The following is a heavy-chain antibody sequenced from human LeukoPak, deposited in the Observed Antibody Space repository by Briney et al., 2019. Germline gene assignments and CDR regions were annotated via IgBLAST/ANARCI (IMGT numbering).Heavy chain of an antibody. CDR2: INHSGST. D-gene: IGHD1-26*01. J-gene: IGHJ4*02. CDR1: GGSFSGYY. Sequence: PSETLSLTCAVYGGSFSGYYWSWIRQPPGKGLEWIGEINHSGSTNYNPSLKSRVTISVDTSKNQFSLKLSSVTAADTAVYYCARRIVGATWAYWGQGTLVAVSS. CDR3: ARRIVGATWAY. V-gene: IGHV4-34*01.